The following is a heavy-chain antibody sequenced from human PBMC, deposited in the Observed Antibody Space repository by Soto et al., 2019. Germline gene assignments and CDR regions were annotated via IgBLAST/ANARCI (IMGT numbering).Heavy chain of an antibody. J-gene: IGHJ4*02. CDR2: ISAHNGDT. CDR1: GYSFATYG. D-gene: IGHD3-22*01. CDR3: ATEPIYYNDGIGNYPLGH. V-gene: IGHV1-18*04. Sequence: QVQLVQSGAEVKKPGASEKVSCKASGYSFATYGFSWVRQAPGQGLECVGWISAHNGDTHYSQKFQGRDTLTTDTSTNTGYMAPRSLTCDDTAVYFCATEPIYYNDGIGNYPLGHWGQGTLVTVSS.